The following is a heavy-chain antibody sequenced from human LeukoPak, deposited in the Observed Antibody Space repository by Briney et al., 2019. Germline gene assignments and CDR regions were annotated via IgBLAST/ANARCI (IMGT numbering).Heavy chain of an antibody. Sequence: ASVKVSCKASGGTFSSYAIRWVRQAPGQGLEWMGGIIPIFGTANYAQKFQGRVTITAGKSTSTAYMELGSLRSEDTAEYYCARVLVLAGYHLPGYYFDYWGQGTLVTVSS. D-gene: IGHD3-9*01. CDR3: ARVLVLAGYHLPGYYFDY. CDR1: GGTFSSYA. CDR2: IIPIFGTA. V-gene: IGHV1-69*06. J-gene: IGHJ4*02.